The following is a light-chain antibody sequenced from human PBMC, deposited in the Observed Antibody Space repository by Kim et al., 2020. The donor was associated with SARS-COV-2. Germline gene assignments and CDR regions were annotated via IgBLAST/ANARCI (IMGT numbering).Light chain of an antibody. CDR2: GAD. CDR3: QQYGSSPLT. CDR1: QTVSGS. Sequence: IVMTQSPATLSVSPGERVTISCRASQTVSGSLAWYQVKAGQGPRLLVYGADTRAAGVPPRFSGSGSGTDFTLTISRLEPEDFAVYYCQQYGSSPLTFGPGTKVDIK. V-gene: IGKV3-20*01. J-gene: IGKJ3*01.